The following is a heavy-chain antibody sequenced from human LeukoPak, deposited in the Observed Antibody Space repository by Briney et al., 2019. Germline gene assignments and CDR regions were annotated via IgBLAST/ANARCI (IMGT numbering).Heavy chain of an antibody. D-gene: IGHD6-13*01. J-gene: IGHJ3*02. CDR1: GYIFTSYW. Sequence: GGSLEISRQGPGYIFTSYWIGWVRQVPGKGPEWMGTIYPGDSDTRYSPSFQGQVTFSADKSISTAYLQWSSLKASDTAMYYCARPTAAGVHDAFDIWGQGTMVTVSS. CDR2: IYPGDSDT. CDR3: ARPTAAGVHDAFDI. V-gene: IGHV5-51*01.